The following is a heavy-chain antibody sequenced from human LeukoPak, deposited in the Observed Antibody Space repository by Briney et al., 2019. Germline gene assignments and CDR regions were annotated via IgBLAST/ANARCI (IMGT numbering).Heavy chain of an antibody. CDR1: GGSFSGYY. V-gene: IGHV4-34*01. CDR2: INHSGST. J-gene: IGHJ2*01. Sequence: SETLSLTCAVYGGSFSGYYWSWIRRPPGKGLEWIGEINHSGSTNYNPSLKSRVTISVDTSKNQFSLKLSSVTAADTAVYYCARVKWHIVVVTAIRVRYFDLWGRGTLVTVSS. CDR3: ARVKWHIVVVTAIRVRYFDL. D-gene: IGHD2-21*02.